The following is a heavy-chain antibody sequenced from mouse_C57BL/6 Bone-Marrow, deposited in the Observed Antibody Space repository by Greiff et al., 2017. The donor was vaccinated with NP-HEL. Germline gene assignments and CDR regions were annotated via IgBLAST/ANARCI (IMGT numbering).Heavy chain of an antibody. Sequence: EVQGVQSGGGLVQPGGSLSLSCAASGFTFTDYYMSWVSQPPGKALEWMGSIRNKANGYTSEYSVTVKGRFTISRDNSTSFIHLRILAMRAEDSATYYCARYILRGYAIDYWGQGTSVTVSS. CDR2: IRNKANGYTS. J-gene: IGHJ4*01. CDR1: GFTFTDYY. V-gene: IGHV7-3*01. CDR3: ARYILRGYAIDY.